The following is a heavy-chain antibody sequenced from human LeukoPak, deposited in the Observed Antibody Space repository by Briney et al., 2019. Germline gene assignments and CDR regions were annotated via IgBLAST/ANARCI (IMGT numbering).Heavy chain of an antibody. Sequence: GGSLRLSCAASGFTFSSYAMHWVRQAPGKGLEWVAVISSDGTSKHYADSVKGRFTISRDDSKSTLYLQMSSLGAEDTAVYFCARDRHSGSFYGYFDYWGQGTLVTVSS. J-gene: IGHJ4*02. CDR1: GFTFSSYA. V-gene: IGHV3-30-3*01. CDR3: ARDRHSGSFYGYFDY. CDR2: ISSDGTSK. D-gene: IGHD1-26*01.